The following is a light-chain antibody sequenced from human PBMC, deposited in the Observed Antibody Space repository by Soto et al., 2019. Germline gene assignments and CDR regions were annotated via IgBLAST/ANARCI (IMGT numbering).Light chain of an antibody. Sequence: QSALTQPASVSGFLGQSITMSCTGSSSDVGTFNLVSWFQQHPGKAPKLLIFEGSKRPSGVSNRFSGSKSGNTASLTISGLQAEDEADYYCCSYAGSSTYVFGTGTKLTVL. CDR2: EGS. CDR1: SSDVGTFNL. J-gene: IGLJ1*01. V-gene: IGLV2-23*01. CDR3: CSYAGSSTYV.